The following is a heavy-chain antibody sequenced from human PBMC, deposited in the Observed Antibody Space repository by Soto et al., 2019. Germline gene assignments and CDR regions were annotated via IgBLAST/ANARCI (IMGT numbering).Heavy chain of an antibody. CDR3: AREAIYSTAPPMDL. CDR1: GFTLSRHW. Sequence: EEQLVESGGGSVQPGGSLRLHCIASGFTLSRHWMYWVRQAPGKGLSWVSRITSDGSSRRYAEFANGRFTVSRDNAKNTLFLEMNNLRAEDTAVYYCAREAIYSTAPPMDLCAQGTLVTVSS. J-gene: IGHJ5*02. V-gene: IGHV3-74*01. D-gene: IGHD4-4*01. CDR2: ITSDGSSR.